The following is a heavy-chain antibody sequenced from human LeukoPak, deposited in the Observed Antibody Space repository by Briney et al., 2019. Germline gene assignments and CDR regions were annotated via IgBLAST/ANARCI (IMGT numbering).Heavy chain of an antibody. CDR2: IKQDGSEK. V-gene: IGHV3-7*01. CDR3: ARDAEYYDFWSAYYSTHSFDY. J-gene: IGHJ4*02. CDR1: GFTFSSYW. Sequence: GGSLRLSCAASGFTFSSYWMSWVRQAPGKGLEWVANIKQDGSEKYYVDSVKGRFTISRDNAKNSLYLQMNSLRAEDTAVYYCARDAEYYDFWSAYYSTHSFDYWGQGTLVTVSS. D-gene: IGHD3-3*01.